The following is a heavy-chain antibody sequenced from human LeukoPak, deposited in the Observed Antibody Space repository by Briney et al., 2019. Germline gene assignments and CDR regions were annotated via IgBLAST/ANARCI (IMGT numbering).Heavy chain of an antibody. D-gene: IGHD6-19*01. CDR3: ARDQVAGTGTDS. Sequence: GGSLRLSCITSGFIFSDHYMSWVRQAPGKGLEWVSVIYADSSTYYADSVKGRFTISRDNSKNTLYLQMNSLRAEDTAVYYCARDQVAGTGTDSWGQGTLVTVSS. V-gene: IGHV3-53*01. J-gene: IGHJ5*01. CDR1: GFIFSDHY. CDR2: IYADSST.